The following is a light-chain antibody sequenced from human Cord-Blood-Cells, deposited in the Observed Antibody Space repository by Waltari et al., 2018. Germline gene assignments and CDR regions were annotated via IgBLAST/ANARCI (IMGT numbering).Light chain of an antibody. CDR2: AAS. J-gene: IGKJ2*01. CDR3: QQSYSTPVH. V-gene: IGKV1-39*01. CDR1: QSISSY. Sequence: DIQMTQSPSSLSASVGDRVTITCRASQSISSYLNWYQQKPGKAPKLLIYAASSLQSGVPSRFSGSGSGTDFTLTISSLQPEDFATYYCQQSYSTPVHFGQGTK.